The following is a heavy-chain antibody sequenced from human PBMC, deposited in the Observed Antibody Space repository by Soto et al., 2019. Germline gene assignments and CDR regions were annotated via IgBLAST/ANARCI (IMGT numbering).Heavy chain of an antibody. Sequence: SETLSLTCTVSSGSISGFYWGWIRQPPGKGLECIGYIYYRGITNYNPSLQSRVTISVDTSKNQFSLKLTSVTAADTAVYYCARVGSTTPFDSWGQGTLVTVSS. CDR2: IYYRGIT. CDR3: ARVGSTTPFDS. CDR1: SGSISGFY. V-gene: IGHV4-59*01. J-gene: IGHJ4*02. D-gene: IGHD1-26*01.